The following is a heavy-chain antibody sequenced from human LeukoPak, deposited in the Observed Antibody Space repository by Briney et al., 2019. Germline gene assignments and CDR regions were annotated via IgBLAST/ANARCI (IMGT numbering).Heavy chain of an antibody. CDR1: GYTFTGYY. J-gene: IGHJ1*01. CDR2: INPNSGGT. Sequence: ASVKVSCKASGYTFTGYYMHWVRQAPGQGLAWMGWINPNSGGTNYAQKFQGRVTMTRDTSTSTVYMELSSLRSEDTAVYYCVRANYGDYDAEYFQHWGQGTLVTVSS. V-gene: IGHV1-2*02. D-gene: IGHD4-17*01. CDR3: VRANYGDYDAEYFQH.